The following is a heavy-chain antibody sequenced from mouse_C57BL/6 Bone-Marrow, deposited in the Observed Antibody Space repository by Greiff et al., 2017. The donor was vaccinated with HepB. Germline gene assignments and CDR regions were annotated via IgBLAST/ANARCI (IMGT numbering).Heavy chain of an antibody. CDR1: GYAFSSSW. D-gene: IGHD2-10*02. CDR3: ARNPRNSMDY. V-gene: IGHV1-82*01. J-gene: IGHJ4*01. CDR2: IYPGDGDT. Sequence: VQGVESGPELVKPGASVKISCKASGYAFSSSWMNWVKQRPGKGLEWIGRIYPGDGDTNYNGKFKGKATLTADKSSSTAYMQLSSLTSEDSAVYFCARNPRNSMDYWGQGTSVTVSS.